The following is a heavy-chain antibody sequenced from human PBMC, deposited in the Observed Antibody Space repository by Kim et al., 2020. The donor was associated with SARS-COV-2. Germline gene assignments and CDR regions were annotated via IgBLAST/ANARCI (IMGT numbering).Heavy chain of an antibody. CDR3: AKERLGYCSGGSCYSFDY. D-gene: IGHD2-15*01. Sequence: VKGRLTIARDNSKNTLYLQMNSLRAEDTAVYYCAKERLGYCSGGSCYSFDYWGQGTLVTVSS. V-gene: IGHV3-30*02. J-gene: IGHJ4*02.